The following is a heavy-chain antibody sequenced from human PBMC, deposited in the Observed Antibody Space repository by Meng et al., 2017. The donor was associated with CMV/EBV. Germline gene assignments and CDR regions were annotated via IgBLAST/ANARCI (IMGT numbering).Heavy chain of an antibody. CDR1: GFTFSSYS. J-gene: IGHJ4*02. Sequence: GGSLRLSCAASGFTFSSYSMNWVRQAPGKGLEWVSSISSSSSYIYYADSVKGRFTISRDNAKNSLYLQMNSLRAEDTAAYYCARTRYYDFWSGYYYLDYWGQGTLVTVSS. V-gene: IGHV3-21*01. CDR3: ARTRYYDFWSGYYYLDY. CDR2: ISSSSSYI. D-gene: IGHD3-3*01.